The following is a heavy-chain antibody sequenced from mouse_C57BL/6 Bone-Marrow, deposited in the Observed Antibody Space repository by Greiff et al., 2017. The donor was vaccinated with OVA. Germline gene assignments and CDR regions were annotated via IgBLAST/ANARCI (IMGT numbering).Heavy chain of an antibody. J-gene: IGHJ3*01. CDR1: GFTFSSYG. Sequence: EVMLVESGGDLVKPGGSLKLSCAASGFTFSSYGMSWVRQTPDKRLAWVATISSGGSYTYSPDSVKGRFTISRDNAKKTLYRQMSSLKSEDTAMYYCARGGYEDWFAYWGQGTLVTVSA. CDR3: ARGGYEDWFAY. D-gene: IGHD3-1*01. CDR2: ISSGGSYT. V-gene: IGHV5-6*01.